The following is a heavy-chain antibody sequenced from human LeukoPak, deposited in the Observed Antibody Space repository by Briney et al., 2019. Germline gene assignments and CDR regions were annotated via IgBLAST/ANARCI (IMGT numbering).Heavy chain of an antibody. CDR3: SSLFFDRSGYYSK. J-gene: IGHJ4*02. V-gene: IGHV1-2*02. CDR1: GYTFTGYY. D-gene: IGHD3-22*01. Sequence: ASVKVSCKASGYTFTGYYMHWVRQAPGQGLEWMGWINPNSGGTNYAQKFQGRVTMTRDTSISTAYMELSRLRSDDTAVYYCSSLFFDRSGYYSKWGQGTLVTVSS. CDR2: INPNSGGT.